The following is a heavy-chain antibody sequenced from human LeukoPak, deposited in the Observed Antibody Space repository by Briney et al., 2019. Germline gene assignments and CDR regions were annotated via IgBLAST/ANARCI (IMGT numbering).Heavy chain of an antibody. D-gene: IGHD3-22*01. CDR1: GGTFSSYA. CDR3: ARDMIVPRYYFDY. CDR2: IIPIFDTA. Sequence: ASVKVSCKASGGTFSSYAISWVRQAPGQGLEWMGGIIPIFDTANYAQKFQGRVTITADESTSTAYMELSSLRSEDTAVYYCARDMIVPRYYFDYWGQGTLVTVSS. J-gene: IGHJ4*02. V-gene: IGHV1-69*13.